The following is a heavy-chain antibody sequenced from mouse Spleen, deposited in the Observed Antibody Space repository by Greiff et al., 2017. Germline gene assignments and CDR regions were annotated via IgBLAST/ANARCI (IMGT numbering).Heavy chain of an antibody. D-gene: IGHD2-5*01. CDR3: TGDSNYFDY. V-gene: IGHV6-3*01. CDR2: IRLKSDNYAT. Sequence: EVMLVESGGGLVQPGGSMKLSCVASGFTFSNYWMNWVRQSPEKGLEWVAQIRLKSDNYATHYAESVKGRFTISRDDSKSSVYLQMNNLRAEDTGIYYCTGDSNYFDYWGQGTTLTVSS. CDR1: GFTFSNYW. J-gene: IGHJ2*01.